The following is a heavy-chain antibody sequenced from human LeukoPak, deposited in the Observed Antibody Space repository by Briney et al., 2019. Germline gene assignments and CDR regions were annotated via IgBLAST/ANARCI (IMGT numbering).Heavy chain of an antibody. CDR3: ARESIVGALFDY. CDR2: IKQDGSEK. CDR1: GFTLSSYW. D-gene: IGHD1-26*01. Sequence: GGSLRLSCAASGFTLSSYWMSWVRQAPGKGREWVANIKQDGSEKYYVDSVKGRFTISRDNAKNSLYLQMNSLRAEDTAVYYCARESIVGALFDYWGQGTLVTVSS. J-gene: IGHJ4*02. V-gene: IGHV3-7*01.